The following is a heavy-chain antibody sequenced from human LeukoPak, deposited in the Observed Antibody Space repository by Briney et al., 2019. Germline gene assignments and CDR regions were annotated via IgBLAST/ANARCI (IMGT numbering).Heavy chain of an antibody. CDR3: ARARGMVRCMDV. V-gene: IGHV3-74*01. CDR2: INSDGSST. D-gene: IGHD3-10*01. Sequence: QPGGSLRLSCAASGFTFSSYWMHWVRQAPGKGLVWASRINSDGSSTSYADSVKGRFTISRDNAKNTLYLQMNSLRAEDTAVYYCARARGMVRCMDVWGKGTTVTVSS. CDR1: GFTFSSYW. J-gene: IGHJ6*04.